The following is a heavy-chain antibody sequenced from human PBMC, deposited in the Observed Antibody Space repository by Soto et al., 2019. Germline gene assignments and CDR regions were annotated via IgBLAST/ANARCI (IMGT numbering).Heavy chain of an antibody. J-gene: IGHJ6*02. CDR1: GITFRSYA. CDR2: ISGSGGNT. CDR3: CQGSGSNLYYYGMDV. Sequence: EVQLLESGGDLVQPGGSLRLSCAASGITFRSYAMNWVRQAPGKGLEWVSGISGSGGNTYYADSGKGRFTISRDNSKNTLYLQMNSLRVDDTAVYYCCQGSGSNLYYYGMDVWGRGTTVTVSS. V-gene: IGHV3-23*01. D-gene: IGHD3-10*01.